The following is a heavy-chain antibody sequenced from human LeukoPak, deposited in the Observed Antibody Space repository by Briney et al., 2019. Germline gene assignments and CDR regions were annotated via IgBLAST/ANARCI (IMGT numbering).Heavy chain of an antibody. CDR1: GYTFTSYY. CDR2: INPSGGST. Sequence: ASVKVSCKASGYTFTSYYMHWVRQAPGQGLEWMGIINPSGGSTSYAQKSQGRVTMTRDTSTSTVYMELSSLRSEDTAVYYCARGGRAKYYFDYWGQGTLVTASS. J-gene: IGHJ4*02. V-gene: IGHV1-46*01. CDR3: ARGGRAKYYFDY. D-gene: IGHD6-13*01.